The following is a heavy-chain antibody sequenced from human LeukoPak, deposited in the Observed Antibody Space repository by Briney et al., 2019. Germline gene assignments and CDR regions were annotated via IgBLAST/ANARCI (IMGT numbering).Heavy chain of an antibody. CDR1: GFTFSNAW. CDR3: ASSSSYCGGECYTG. D-gene: IGHD2-21*01. CDR2: IKSKTDGGAT. Sequence: GGSLRLSCAASGFTFSNAWMSWVRQAPGKGLEWVGRIKSKTDGGATDYAAPVKGRFTISRDNSKNTLYLQMNSLRAEDTAVYHCASSSSYCGGECYTGWGQGTLVTVSS. V-gene: IGHV3-15*01. J-gene: IGHJ4*02.